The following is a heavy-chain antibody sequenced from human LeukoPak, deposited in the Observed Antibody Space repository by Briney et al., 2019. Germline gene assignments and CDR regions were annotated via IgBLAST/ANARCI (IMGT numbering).Heavy chain of an antibody. J-gene: IGHJ3*02. V-gene: IGHV4-59*01. Sequence: PSETLSLTCTVSGGSINNYYWSWIRQPPGKGLEWIGYIYYSGNTNFNPSLKSRVTISVDTSKNQFSLRLTSVTAADTTVYYCAKLGPSAWYEAFDIWGQGTMVTVSS. CDR1: GGSINNYY. D-gene: IGHD6-19*01. CDR2: IYYSGNT. CDR3: AKLGPSAWYEAFDI.